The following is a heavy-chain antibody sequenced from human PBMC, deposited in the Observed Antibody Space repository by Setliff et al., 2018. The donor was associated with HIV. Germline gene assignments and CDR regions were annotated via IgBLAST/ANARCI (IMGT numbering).Heavy chain of an antibody. D-gene: IGHD1-7*01. CDR3: ATDRGTY. V-gene: IGHV3-33*03. CDR1: GFSFSNYG. J-gene: IGHJ4*02. Sequence: PGGSLRLSCAASGFSFSNYGMHWVRQAPGKGLEWVAVIWYDGSSEYYIDSVKGRFTISRDNAKNSLYLQMNSLRAEDTAVYYCATDRGTYWGQGTLVTVSS. CDR2: IWYDGSSE.